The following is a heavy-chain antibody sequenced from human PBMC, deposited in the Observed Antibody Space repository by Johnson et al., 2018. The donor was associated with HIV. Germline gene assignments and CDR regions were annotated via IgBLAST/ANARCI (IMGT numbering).Heavy chain of an antibody. Sequence: QVQLVESGGGVVQPGKSLRLSCAASGLTFSDFAMHWVRQAPGKGLEWVAVIWYDGSNKYYADSVKGRLTISRDNSTNTLYRQMNILTAEDTAVEYCAREGATIEGRSTFDIWGPGTMVTVSS. V-gene: IGHV3-30*04. D-gene: IGHD5-24*01. CDR2: IWYDGSNK. CDR1: GLTFSDFA. J-gene: IGHJ3*02. CDR3: AREGATIEGRSTFDI.